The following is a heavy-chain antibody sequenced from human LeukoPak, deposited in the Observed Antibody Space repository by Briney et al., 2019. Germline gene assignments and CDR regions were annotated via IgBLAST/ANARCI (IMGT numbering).Heavy chain of an antibody. D-gene: IGHD4-23*01. CDR2: INHSGST. Sequence: SETLSLTCAVYGGSFSGYYWSWIRQPPGKGLEWIGEINHSGSTNYNPSLKSRVTISVDTSKNQFSLKPSSVTAADTAVYYCARTTTVVAFDIWGQGTMVTVSS. CDR1: GGSFSGYY. V-gene: IGHV4-34*01. CDR3: ARTTTVVAFDI. J-gene: IGHJ3*02.